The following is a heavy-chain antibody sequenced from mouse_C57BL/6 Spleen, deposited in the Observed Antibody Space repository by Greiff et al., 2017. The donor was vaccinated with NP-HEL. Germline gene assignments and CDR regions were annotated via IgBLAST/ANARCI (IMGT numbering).Heavy chain of an antibody. CDR3: ARGGLLPHFDY. CDR2: IDPSDSYT. Sequence: VQLQQSGAELVMPGASVKLSCKASGYTFTSYWMHWVKQRPGQGLEWIGEIDPSDSYTNYNQKFKGKSTLTVDKSSSTAYMQLSSLTSEDSAVYYCARGGLLPHFDYWGQGTTLTVSS. D-gene: IGHD2-3*01. V-gene: IGHV1-69*01. J-gene: IGHJ2*01. CDR1: GYTFTSYW.